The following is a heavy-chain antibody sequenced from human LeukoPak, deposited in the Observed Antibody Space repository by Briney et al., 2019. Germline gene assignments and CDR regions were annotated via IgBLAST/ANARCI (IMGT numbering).Heavy chain of an antibody. D-gene: IGHD5-12*01. V-gene: IGHV4-39*07. Sequence: SETLSLTCTVSGGSISTSNYYWGWIRQPPGKGLEWIGSIYYSGSTYYNPSLKSRVAISVDTSKNQFSLKLSSVTAADTAVYYCATGRGSGYGSRAFDIWGQGTMVTVSS. CDR3: ATGRGSGYGSRAFDI. CDR2: IYYSGST. J-gene: IGHJ3*02. CDR1: GGSISTSNYY.